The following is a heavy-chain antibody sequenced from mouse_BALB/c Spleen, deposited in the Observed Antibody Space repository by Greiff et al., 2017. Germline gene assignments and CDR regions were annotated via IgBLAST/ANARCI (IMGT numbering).Heavy chain of an antibody. CDR3: ARGDYGSSYWYFDV. CDR1: GFTFSSYT. D-gene: IGHD1-1*01. Sequence: EVQGVESGGGLVQPGGSLKLSCAASGFTFSSYTMSWVRQTPEKRLEWVAYISNGGGSTYYPDTVKGRFTISRDNAKNTLYLQMSSLKSEDTAMYYCARGDYGSSYWYFDVWGAGTTVTVSS. CDR2: ISNGGGST. J-gene: IGHJ1*01. V-gene: IGHV5-12-2*01.